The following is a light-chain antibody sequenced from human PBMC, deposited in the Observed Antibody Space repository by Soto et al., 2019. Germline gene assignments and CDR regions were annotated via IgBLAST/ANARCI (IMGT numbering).Light chain of an antibody. J-gene: IGKJ3*01. V-gene: IGKV3-11*01. CDR1: QTASRMY. Sequence: IVLPQSTVTLSLSPGERATLSCRASQTASRMYLSWFQQKPGQAPRLLIYDASNRATGIPARFSGSGSGTDFTLTISSLEPEDFAIYYCYQRDKWPFTFGPGTKVDI. CDR3: YQRDKWPFT. CDR2: DAS.